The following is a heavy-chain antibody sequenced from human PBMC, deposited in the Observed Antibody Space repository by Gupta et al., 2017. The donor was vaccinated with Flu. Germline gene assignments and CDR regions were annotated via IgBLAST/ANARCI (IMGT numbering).Heavy chain of an antibody. CDR1: GYTFTGYY. CDR3: ARLTYYYDSSGVVLPH. V-gene: IGHV1-2*02. Sequence: QVQLVQSGAEVKKPGASVKVSCKASGYTFTGYYMHWVRQAPGQGLEWMGWINPNSGGTNYAQKFQGRVTMTRDTSISTAYMELSRLRSDDTAVYYCARLTYYYDSSGVVLPHWGQGTLVTVSS. CDR2: INPNSGGT. D-gene: IGHD3-22*01. J-gene: IGHJ4*02.